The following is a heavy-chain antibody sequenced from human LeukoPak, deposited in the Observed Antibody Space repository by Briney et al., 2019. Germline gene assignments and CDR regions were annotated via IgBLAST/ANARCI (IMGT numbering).Heavy chain of an antibody. Sequence: GASVEVSCKASGYTFTSYGISWVRQAPGQGLEWMGWISAYNGNTNYAQKLQGRVTMTTDTSTSTAYMELRSLRSDDTAVYYCARDGVSRYYDSSGYSLFDYWGQGTLVTVSS. CDR1: GYTFTSYG. J-gene: IGHJ4*02. D-gene: IGHD3-22*01. CDR2: ISAYNGNT. V-gene: IGHV1-18*01. CDR3: ARDGVSRYYDSSGYSLFDY.